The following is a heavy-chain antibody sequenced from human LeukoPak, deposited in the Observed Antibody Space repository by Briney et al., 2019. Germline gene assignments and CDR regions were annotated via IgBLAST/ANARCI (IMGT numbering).Heavy chain of an antibody. CDR2: IIPIFGTA. Sequence: TVKVSCKASGGTFSSYAISWVRQAPGQGLEWMGGIIPIFGTANYAQKFQGRVTITADKSTSTAYMELSSLRSEDTAVYYCARRGYSGYGGYYYYYMDVWGKGTTVTVSS. CDR1: GGTFSSYA. CDR3: ARRGYSGYGGYYYYYMDV. D-gene: IGHD5-12*01. J-gene: IGHJ6*03. V-gene: IGHV1-69*06.